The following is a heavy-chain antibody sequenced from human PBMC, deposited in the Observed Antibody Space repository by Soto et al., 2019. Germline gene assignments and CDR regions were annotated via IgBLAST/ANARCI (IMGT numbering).Heavy chain of an antibody. D-gene: IGHD3-3*01. CDR2: ISGSGGYT. CDR3: AKDHLEWLLYD. Sequence: PGGSLRLSCEASGFTFSRYVMNWVRQAPGKGLEWVSSISGSGGYTYYADSVKGRFTISRDNSKNTLYLQMNSLRAEDTAVYYCAKDHLEWLLYDWGQGTLVSVSS. CDR1: GFTFSRYV. J-gene: IGHJ4*02. V-gene: IGHV3-23*01.